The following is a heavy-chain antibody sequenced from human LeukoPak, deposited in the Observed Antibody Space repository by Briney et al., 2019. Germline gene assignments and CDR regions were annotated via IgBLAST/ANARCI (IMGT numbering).Heavy chain of an antibody. D-gene: IGHD1-26*01. Sequence: GGSLSLSCAASGFTFDDYAMHWVRQAPGKGLEWVSGISWNSGSIGYADSVKGRFTISRDNAKNSLYLQMNSLRAEDTALYYCARSHSGADYWGQGTLVTVSS. CDR2: ISWNSGSI. CDR1: GFTFDDYA. V-gene: IGHV3-9*01. J-gene: IGHJ4*02. CDR3: ARSHSGADY.